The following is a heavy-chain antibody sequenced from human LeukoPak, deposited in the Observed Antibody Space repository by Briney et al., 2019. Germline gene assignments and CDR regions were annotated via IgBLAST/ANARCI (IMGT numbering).Heavy chain of an antibody. CDR3: ATNPPHGSSGYRYYYYYMYV. Sequence: GGSLRLSCAASGFTFSSYAMSWVRQAPGKGLEWVSGISGSGGSTYYADSVKGRFTISRDNSKNTLYLQMNSLRAEDTAVYYCATNPPHGSSGYRYYYYYMYVWAKGTTVTVSS. D-gene: IGHD3-22*01. CDR1: GFTFSSYA. J-gene: IGHJ6*03. V-gene: IGHV3-23*01. CDR2: ISGSGGST.